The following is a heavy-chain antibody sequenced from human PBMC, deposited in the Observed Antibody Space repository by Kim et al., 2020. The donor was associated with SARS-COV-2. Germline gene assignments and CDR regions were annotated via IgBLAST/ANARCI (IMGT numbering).Heavy chain of an antibody. CDR1: GYTFTNYA. V-gene: IGHV7-4-1*02. CDR2: INTNTGNP. D-gene: IGHD3-9*01. CDR3: ARDLPYILQPSQNYDILTGP. J-gene: IGHJ5*02. Sequence: ASVKVSCKASGYTFTNYAINWLRQAPGQGLEWMGWINTNTGNPTYAQGLTGRFVFSLDTSVSTAYLQISNLNTEDTAMYYCARDLPYILQPSQNYDILTGPWGQGTLVTVSS.